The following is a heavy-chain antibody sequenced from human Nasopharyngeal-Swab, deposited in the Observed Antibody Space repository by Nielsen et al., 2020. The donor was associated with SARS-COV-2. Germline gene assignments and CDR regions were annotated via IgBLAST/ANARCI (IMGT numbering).Heavy chain of an antibody. J-gene: IGHJ3*02. D-gene: IGHD3-22*01. CDR1: GGSISSGGYY. Sequence: LRLSCTVSGGSISSGGYYWSWIRQHPEKGLEWIGYIYYSGSTYYNPSLKSRVTISVDTSKNQFSLKLSSVTAADTAVYYCARARITMIVVVDAFDIWGQGTMVPSPQ. CDR3: ARARITMIVVVDAFDI. V-gene: IGHV4-31*03. CDR2: IYYSGST.